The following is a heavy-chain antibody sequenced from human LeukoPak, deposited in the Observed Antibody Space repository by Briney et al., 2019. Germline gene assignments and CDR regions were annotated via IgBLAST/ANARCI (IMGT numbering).Heavy chain of an antibody. CDR3: AKAPYGSGANDAFDI. V-gene: IGHV3-23*01. J-gene: IGHJ3*02. CDR2: ISGSGGST. CDR1: GFTFSIYA. Sequence: GGSLRLSCAASGFTFSIYAMSWVRQAPGKGLEWVSAISGSGGSTYYADSVKGRFTISRDNSKNTLYLQMNSLRAEDTAVYYCAKAPYGSGANDAFDIWGQGTMVTVSS. D-gene: IGHD3-10*01.